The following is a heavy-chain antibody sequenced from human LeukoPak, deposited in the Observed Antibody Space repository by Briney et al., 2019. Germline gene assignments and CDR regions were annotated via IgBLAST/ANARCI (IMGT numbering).Heavy chain of an antibody. V-gene: IGHV4-39*01. CDR2: IYYSGST. Sequence: SETLSLTCTVSGGSFSSSSYYWGWIRQPPGKGLEWIGSIYYSGSTYYNPSLKSRVTISADTSKNQFSLKLSSVTAADTAVYYCARQHDSSGYYSEFDYWGQGTLVTVSS. CDR1: GGSFSSSSYY. CDR3: ARQHDSSGYYSEFDY. D-gene: IGHD3-22*01. J-gene: IGHJ4*02.